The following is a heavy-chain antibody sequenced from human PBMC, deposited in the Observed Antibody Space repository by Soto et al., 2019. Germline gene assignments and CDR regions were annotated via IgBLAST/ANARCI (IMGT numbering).Heavy chain of an antibody. J-gene: IGHJ6*02. D-gene: IGHD2-15*01. Sequence: ASVKVSCKASGVTFSSYAISWVRQAPGQGLEWMGGIIPIFGTANYAQKFQGRVTITADESTSTAYMERSSLRSEDTAVYYCAAVNYYYYGMDVWGQGTTVTVSS. CDR1: GVTFSSYA. CDR3: AAVNYYYYGMDV. CDR2: IIPIFGTA. V-gene: IGHV1-69*13.